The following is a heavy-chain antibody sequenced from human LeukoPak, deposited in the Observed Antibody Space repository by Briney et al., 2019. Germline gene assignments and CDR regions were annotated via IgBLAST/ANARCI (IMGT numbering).Heavy chain of an antibody. V-gene: IGHV5-51*01. J-gene: IGHJ4*02. Sequence: GESLKISCKGSGYSFTSYWIDRVRQMPGKGLEWMGIIYPGGSDTRYSPSFQGQVTISADKSISTAYLQWSSLKASDTAMYYCARLTMVRGVLDRFDYWGQGTLVTVSS. CDR1: GYSFTSYW. D-gene: IGHD3-10*01. CDR3: ARLTMVRGVLDRFDY. CDR2: IYPGGSDT.